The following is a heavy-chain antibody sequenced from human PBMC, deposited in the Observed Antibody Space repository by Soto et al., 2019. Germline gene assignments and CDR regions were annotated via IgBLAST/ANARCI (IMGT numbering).Heavy chain of an antibody. D-gene: IGHD5-12*01. V-gene: IGHV3-30*18. CDR2: ISYDGSNK. Sequence: QVQLVESGGGVVQPGRSLRLSCAASGFTFSSYGMHWVRQAPGKGLEWVAVISYDGSNKYYADSVKGRFTISRDNSKNTLYLQMNSLRAEDTAVYYCAKDGGGYGVIPAGWGQGTLVTVSS. J-gene: IGHJ1*01. CDR1: GFTFSSYG. CDR3: AKDGGGYGVIPAG.